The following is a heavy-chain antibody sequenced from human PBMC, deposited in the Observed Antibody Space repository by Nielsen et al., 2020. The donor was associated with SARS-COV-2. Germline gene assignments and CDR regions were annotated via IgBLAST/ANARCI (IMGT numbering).Heavy chain of an antibody. CDR3: ARESLRFFGPHPSRGKFDY. V-gene: IGHV1-18*01. D-gene: IGHD3-3*01. CDR2: ISAYNGNT. CDR1: GYTFTSYG. J-gene: IGHJ4*02. Sequence: ASVKVSCKASGYTFTSYGISWVRQAPGQGLEWMGWISAYNGNTNYAQKLQGRVTMTTDTSTSTAYMELRSLRSDDTAVYYCARESLRFFGPHPSRGKFDYWGQGTLVTVSS.